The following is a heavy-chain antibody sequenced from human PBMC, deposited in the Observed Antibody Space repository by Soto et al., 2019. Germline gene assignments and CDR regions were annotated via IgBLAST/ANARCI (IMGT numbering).Heavy chain of an antibody. CDR2: IYHSGST. Sequence: SATLSLTCAVSDGSISSSNWWSWVRQPPGKGLEWIGEIYHSGSTNYNPSLKSRVTISVDKSKNQFSLKLSSVTAADTAVYYCARALPSITIFGVVTWFDPWGQGTLVTVSS. J-gene: IGHJ5*02. D-gene: IGHD3-3*01. CDR1: DGSISSSNW. CDR3: ARALPSITIFGVVTWFDP. V-gene: IGHV4-4*02.